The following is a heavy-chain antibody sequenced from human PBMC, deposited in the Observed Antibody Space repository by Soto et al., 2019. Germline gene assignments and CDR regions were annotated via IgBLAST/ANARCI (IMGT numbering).Heavy chain of an antibody. CDR1: GFPFSSCA. CDR3: AGRGYSGSTDYC. J-gene: IGHJ4*02. V-gene: IGHV3-23*01. CDR2: ISNSGSVT. Sequence: GSLRLSCAASGFPFSSCAMSWVRQAPGKGPEWVSVISNSGSVTNYADSVKGRFTISRDNSKNTLYLQMSYLRVEDTAVYYCAGRGYSGSTDYCWGQGTLVTVSS. D-gene: IGHD5-12*01.